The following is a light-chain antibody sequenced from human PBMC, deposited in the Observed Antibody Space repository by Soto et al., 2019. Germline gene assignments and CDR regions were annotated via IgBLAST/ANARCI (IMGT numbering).Light chain of an antibody. CDR1: QSLTGR. CDR2: DVS. V-gene: IGKV1-5*01. CDR3: QQYKVYPYT. Sequence: DIQMTQSPSTLSASIGDTVTLTCRASQSLTGRLAWYQQNPGRPPKLLIYDVSILESGVPSRFRGSDSGPDFPLTISSLRPDDFSTFYCQQYKVYPYTFRQGTRLDI. J-gene: IGKJ2*01.